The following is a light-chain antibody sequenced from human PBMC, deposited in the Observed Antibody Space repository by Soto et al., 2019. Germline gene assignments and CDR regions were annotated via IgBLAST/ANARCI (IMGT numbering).Light chain of an antibody. V-gene: IGKV3-15*01. Sequence: EVVMTQSPATLSVSPGERVTLSCRASQSVSTNLVWYQQKPGQPPKLLFYDASTRATGIPARFSGSGSGTEFTLTISSLQSEDFAVYYCQQFKSWPPWTFGQGTKVEIK. J-gene: IGKJ1*01. CDR3: QQFKSWPPWT. CDR2: DAS. CDR1: QSVSTN.